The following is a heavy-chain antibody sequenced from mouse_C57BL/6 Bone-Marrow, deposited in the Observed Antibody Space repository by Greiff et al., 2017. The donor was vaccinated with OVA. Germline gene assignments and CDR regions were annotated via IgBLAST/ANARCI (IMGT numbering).Heavy chain of an antibody. J-gene: IGHJ2*01. Sequence: LVESGAELVRPGTSVKVSCKASGYAFTNYLIEWVKQRPGQGLEWIGVINPGSGGTNYNEKFKGKATLTADKSSSTAYMQLSSLTSEDSAVYVCAGRRGVFGYWGRGTALPVSS. V-gene: IGHV1-54*01. CDR1: GYAFTNYL. CDR2: INPGSGGT. CDR3: AGRRGVFGY.